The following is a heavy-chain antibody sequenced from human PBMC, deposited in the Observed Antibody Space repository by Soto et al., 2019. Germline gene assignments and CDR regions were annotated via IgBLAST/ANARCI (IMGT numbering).Heavy chain of an antibody. Sequence: ASVKVSCTASGYTFTGYYMHWVRQAPGQGLEWMGWINPNSGGTNYAQKFQGRVTMTRDTSISTAYMELSRLRSDDTAVYYCARCRVDSGSPDYWGQGTLVTVSS. J-gene: IGHJ4*02. CDR2: INPNSGGT. V-gene: IGHV1-2*02. CDR1: GYTFTGYY. D-gene: IGHD1-26*01. CDR3: ARCRVDSGSPDY.